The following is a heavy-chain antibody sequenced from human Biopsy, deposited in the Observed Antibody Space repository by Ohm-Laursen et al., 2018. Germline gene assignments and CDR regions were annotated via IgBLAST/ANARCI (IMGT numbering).Heavy chain of an antibody. CDR2: IKKDGSEK. CDR1: GFTFSTHW. D-gene: IGHD3-22*01. J-gene: IGHJ4*02. CDR3: ARAPFGSGSYSEFDY. V-gene: IGHV3-7*01. Sequence: SLRLSCTASGFTFSTHWMSWVRQAPGKGLEWVATIKKDGSEKYYVDSVKGRFTISRDNSKSSLSLQMNSLRGEDTAVYYCARAPFGSGSYSEFDYWGQGSLVTVPS.